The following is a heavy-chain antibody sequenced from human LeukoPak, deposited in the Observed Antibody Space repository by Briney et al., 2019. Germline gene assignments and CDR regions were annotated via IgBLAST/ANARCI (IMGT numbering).Heavy chain of an antibody. CDR3: ARVYDSSGYAFDY. J-gene: IGHJ4*02. CDR2: IHYSGNT. Sequence: SETLSLTCTVSGGSVNSGVYYWSWIRQHPQKGLEWIGYIHYSGNTYYNPSLKSRVTISVDTPQNQFSLKLNSVTAADTAVYYCARVYDSSGYAFDYWGQGTLVTVSS. CDR1: GGSVNSGVYY. V-gene: IGHV4-31*03. D-gene: IGHD3-22*01.